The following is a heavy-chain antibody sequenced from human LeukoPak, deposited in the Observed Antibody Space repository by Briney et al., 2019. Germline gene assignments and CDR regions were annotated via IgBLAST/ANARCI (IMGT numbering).Heavy chain of an antibody. CDR1: GFTFSSYE. D-gene: IGHD3-22*01. CDR3: ARDKNAYDGSAYYDAFDV. V-gene: IGHV3-48*03. CDR2: ISSSGSTI. J-gene: IGHJ3*01. Sequence: GGSLRLSCAASGFTFSSYEMNWVRQAPGKGLEWVSYISSSGSTIYYADSVKGRFTISRDNAKKSLYLQMNSLRAEDTAVYYCARDKNAYDGSAYYDAFDVWGRGTMVTVSA.